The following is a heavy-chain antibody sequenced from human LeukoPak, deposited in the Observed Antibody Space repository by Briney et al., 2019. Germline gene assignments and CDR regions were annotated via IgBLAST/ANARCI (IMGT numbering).Heavy chain of an antibody. Sequence: ASVKVSCKASGYTFTSYGISWVRQAPGQGLEWMGWINPNSGGTNYAQKFQGRVTMTRDTSISTAYMELSRLRSDDTAVYYCARDSSGYRIFDYWGQGTLVTVSS. CDR1: GYTFTSYG. D-gene: IGHD3-22*01. V-gene: IGHV1-2*02. CDR2: INPNSGGT. J-gene: IGHJ4*02. CDR3: ARDSSGYRIFDY.